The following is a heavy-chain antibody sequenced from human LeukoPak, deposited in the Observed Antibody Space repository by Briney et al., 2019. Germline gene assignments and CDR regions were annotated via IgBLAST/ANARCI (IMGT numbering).Heavy chain of an antibody. D-gene: IGHD1-1*01. CDR3: ARGRRVTQLIQLGPIFDY. J-gene: IGHJ4*02. Sequence: GASVKVSCKTSGYIFTGYYLYWVRQAPGQGLEWMGWINPDSGGRQYAPKFQGRVSMTRDKSISTAYMELSRLRSDDTAVFYCARGRRVTQLIQLGPIFDYWGQGTLVTVSS. V-gene: IGHV1-2*02. CDR2: INPDSGGR. CDR1: GYIFTGYY.